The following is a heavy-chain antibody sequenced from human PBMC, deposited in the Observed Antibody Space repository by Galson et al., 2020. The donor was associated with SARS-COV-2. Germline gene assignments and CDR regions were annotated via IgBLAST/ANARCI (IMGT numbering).Heavy chain of an antibody. V-gene: IGHV4-59*01. J-gene: IGHJ3*01. D-gene: IGHD2-21*01. CDR2: LHVDGST. CDR3: ARGFPDYNCYLADDAFDV. Sequence: ASETLSLTCNVSGGSISSYYWSWIRQPPGKGLEWIAYLHVDGSTNYNPSLKSRVTISVDTSKNQFSLSLNSLTAADTAVYYCARGFPDYNCYLADDAFDVWVQGTMVAVSS. CDR1: GGSISSYY.